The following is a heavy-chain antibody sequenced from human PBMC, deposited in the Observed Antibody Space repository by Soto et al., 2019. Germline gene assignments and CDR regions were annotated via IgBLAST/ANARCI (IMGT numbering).Heavy chain of an antibody. Sequence: GGSLRLSCAASESTFRSYSMHWVRQAPGKGLEWVAVIGSDAKTQYYADSVKGRFTISRDNSKNTLYLQMNSLRAEDTAVYYCAKGTPILWFGDPNDAFDIWGQGTMVTVSS. CDR3: AKGTPILWFGDPNDAFDI. CDR1: ESTFRSYS. V-gene: IGHV3-30*04. D-gene: IGHD2-21*01. CDR2: IGSDAKTQ. J-gene: IGHJ3*02.